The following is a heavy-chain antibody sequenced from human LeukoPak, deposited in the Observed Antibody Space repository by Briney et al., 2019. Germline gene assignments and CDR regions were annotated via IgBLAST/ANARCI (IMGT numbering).Heavy chain of an antibody. CDR3: AKEGDGVYDTGRDY. D-gene: IGHD3-22*01. CDR1: GFSFSDYS. J-gene: IGHJ4*02. CDR2: ISSYSTYI. V-gene: IGHV3-21*04. Sequence: PGGSLRLSCAASGFSFSDYSMNWVRQAPGKGLEWVSFISSYSTYIYYADSVKGRFTISRDNSKNTLYLQMNSLRAEDTAVYYCAKEGDGVYDTGRDYWGQGTLVTVSS.